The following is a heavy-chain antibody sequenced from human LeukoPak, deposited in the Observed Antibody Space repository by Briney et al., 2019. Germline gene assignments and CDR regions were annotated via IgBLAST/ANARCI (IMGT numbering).Heavy chain of an antibody. V-gene: IGHV4-59*01. Sequence: PSETLSLTCTVSGGSSSSYYWSWIRQPPGKGLEWIGYIYYSGSTNYNPSLKSRVTILVDTSKNQFSLRLSSVTAADTAVYYCARSGGDRVEMPTIIDYWGQGTWSPSPQ. D-gene: IGHD5-24*01. CDR1: GGSSSSYY. CDR3: ARSGGDRVEMPTIIDY. J-gene: IGHJ4*02. CDR2: IYYSGST.